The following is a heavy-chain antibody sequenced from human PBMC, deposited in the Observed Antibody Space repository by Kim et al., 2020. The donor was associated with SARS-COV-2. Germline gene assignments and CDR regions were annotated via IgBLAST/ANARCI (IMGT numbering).Heavy chain of an antibody. V-gene: IGHV3-11*06. Sequence: KGRLTISRDNAENSLYLQMHSLRAEDTAVYYCARGNYDILTGYYQYFFDHWGQGTLVTVSS. CDR3: ARGNYDILTGYYQYFFDH. D-gene: IGHD3-9*01. J-gene: IGHJ4*02.